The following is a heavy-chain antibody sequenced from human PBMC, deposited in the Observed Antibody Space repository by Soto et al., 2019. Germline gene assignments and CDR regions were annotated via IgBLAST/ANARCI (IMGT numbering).Heavy chain of an antibody. CDR1: GFTFSNAW. J-gene: IGHJ5*02. V-gene: IGHV3-15*07. D-gene: IGHD6-13*01. Sequence: EVQLVESGGGLVKPGGSLRLSCAASGFTFSNAWMNWVRQAPGKGLEWVGRIKSKTDGGTTDYAAPVKGRFTISRDDSKNTLYLQMYSLKTEDTAVYYCTTERHSTSWLERVGGGLPGWFDPWGQGTLVTVSS. CDR2: IKSKTDGGTT. CDR3: TTERHSTSWLERVGGGLPGWFDP.